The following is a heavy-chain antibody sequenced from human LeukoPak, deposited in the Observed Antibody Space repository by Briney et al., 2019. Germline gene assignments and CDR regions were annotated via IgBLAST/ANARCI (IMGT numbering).Heavy chain of an antibody. CDR1: GFTFDDYA. J-gene: IGHJ3*02. Sequence: GRSLTLSCAASGFTFDDYAMHWVRQAPGKGLEWVSGISWNSGSIGYADSVKGRFTISRDNAKNSLYLQMNSLRAEDMALYYCAKDMYSSGYDAFDIWGQGTMVTVSS. D-gene: IGHD6-19*01. CDR2: ISWNSGSI. V-gene: IGHV3-9*03. CDR3: AKDMYSSGYDAFDI.